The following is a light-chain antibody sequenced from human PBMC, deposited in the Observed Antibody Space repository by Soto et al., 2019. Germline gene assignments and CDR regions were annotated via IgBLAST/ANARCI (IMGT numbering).Light chain of an antibody. CDR2: EVS. V-gene: IGLV2-14*01. CDR1: SSDVGGYKY. CDR3: SSYTSSSTLV. J-gene: IGLJ2*01. Sequence: QSALTRPASVSGSPGQSITISCTGTSSDVGGYKYVSWYQQHPGKAPKLMIYEVSNRPSGVSNRFSGSKSGNTASLTISGLKAEDEADYYCSSYTSSSTLVFGGGTQLTVL.